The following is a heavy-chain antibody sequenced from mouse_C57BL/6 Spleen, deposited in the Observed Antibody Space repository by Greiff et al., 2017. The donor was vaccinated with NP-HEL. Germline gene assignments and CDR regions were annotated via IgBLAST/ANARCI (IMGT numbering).Heavy chain of an antibody. CDR2: IDPSDSYT. CDR3: TRCGAYYSNQGAMDY. Sequence: QVQLQQPGAELVMPGASVKLSCKASGYTFTSYWMHWVKQRPGQGLEWIGEIDPSDSYTNYNQKFKGKSTLTVDKSSSTAYMELRSLTSEDSAVYYCTRCGAYYSNQGAMDYWGQGTSVTVSS. D-gene: IGHD2-5*01. V-gene: IGHV1-69*01. J-gene: IGHJ4*01. CDR1: GYTFTSYW.